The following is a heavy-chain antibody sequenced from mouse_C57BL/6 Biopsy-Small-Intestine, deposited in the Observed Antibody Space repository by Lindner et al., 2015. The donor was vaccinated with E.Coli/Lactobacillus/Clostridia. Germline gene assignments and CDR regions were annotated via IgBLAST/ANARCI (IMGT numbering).Heavy chain of an antibody. CDR3: ARGFREVRGVIDY. D-gene: IGHD3-1*01. Sequence: SVKVSCKASGCTFTGYYMHWVRQAPGQGLEWMGWINPNSGGTNYAQKFQGRVTMTRDTSISTAYMELSRLRSDDTAVYYCARGFREVRGVIDYWGQGTLVTVSS. V-gene: IGHV1-53*01. J-gene: IGHJ4*01. CDR1: GCTFTGYY. CDR2: INPNSGGT.